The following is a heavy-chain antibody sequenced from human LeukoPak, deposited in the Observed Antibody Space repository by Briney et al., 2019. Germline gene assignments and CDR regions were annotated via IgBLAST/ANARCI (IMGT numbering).Heavy chain of an antibody. J-gene: IGHJ6*03. CDR2: INWNGAGT. CDR1: GFTFDDYG. CDR3: ARVPRARAVTGTTYYYYMDV. V-gene: IGHV3-20*04. D-gene: IGHD1-7*01. Sequence: PGGSLRLSCAASGFTFDDYGMSWVRQVPGKGLEWVSGINWNGAGTGYADSVKGRFTISRDNAKNSLYLQMNSLSAEDTAFYYCARVPRARAVTGTTYYYYMDVWGKGTTVTVSS.